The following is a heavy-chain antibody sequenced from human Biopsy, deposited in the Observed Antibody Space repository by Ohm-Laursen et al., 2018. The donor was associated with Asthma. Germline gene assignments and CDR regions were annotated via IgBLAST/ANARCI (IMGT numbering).Heavy chain of an antibody. CDR3: ARRTQDCSGGSCTRYPPTGRYFQH. CDR1: GGSISSSSYY. Sequence: PPGTLSLTCTVSGGSISSSSYYWSWIRQPPGKGLEWIGEINHSGSTNYNPSLKSRVTISVDTSKNQFSLKLSSVTAADTAVYYCARRTQDCSGGSCTRYPPTGRYFQHWGQGTLVTVSS. D-gene: IGHD2-15*01. CDR2: INHSGST. V-gene: IGHV4-39*07. J-gene: IGHJ1*01.